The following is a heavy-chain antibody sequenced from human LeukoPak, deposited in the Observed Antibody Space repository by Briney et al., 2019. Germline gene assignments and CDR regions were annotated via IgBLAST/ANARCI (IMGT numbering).Heavy chain of an antibody. CDR1: GYTFTGYY. D-gene: IGHD2-2*01. Sequence: ASVKVSCKASGYTFTGYYMHWVRQAPGQGLEWMGWINPNSGGTNYAQKFQGRVTMTRDTSISTAYMELSRLRSDDTAVYYCASADIVVVPAVRRFDPWGQETLVTVSS. J-gene: IGHJ5*02. CDR3: ASADIVVVPAVRRFDP. V-gene: IGHV1-2*02. CDR2: INPNSGGT.